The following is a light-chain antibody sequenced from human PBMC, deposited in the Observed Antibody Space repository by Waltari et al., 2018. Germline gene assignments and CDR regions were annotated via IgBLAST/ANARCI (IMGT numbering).Light chain of an antibody. J-gene: IGLJ2*01. CDR3: STWDDSLNNLV. CDR2: SNH. Sequence: QSVLTQPPSVSGTPGQRVTISCSGSSSNIGSRTMNWYRQLPGTAPKLLIFSNHLRPAGAPDRLAASMPGTSASLIISGLQSEDEGTYYCSTWDDSLNNLVFGGGTKLTVL. CDR1: SSNIGSRT. V-gene: IGLV1-44*01.